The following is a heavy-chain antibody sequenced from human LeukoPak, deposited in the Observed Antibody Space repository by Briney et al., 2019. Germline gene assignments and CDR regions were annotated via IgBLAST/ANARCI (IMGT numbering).Heavy chain of an antibody. CDR3: ARDRGGIAAAGPFDP. CDR2: IKQDGSEK. CDR1: GFTFSSYW. V-gene: IGHV3-7*01. Sequence: GGSLRLSCAASGFTFSSYWMSWVRQAPGKGLEWVANIKQDGSEKYYVDSVKGRFTISRDNAKNSLYLQMNSLRAEDTAVYYCARDRGGIAAAGPFDPWGQGTLVTVSS. D-gene: IGHD6-13*01. J-gene: IGHJ5*02.